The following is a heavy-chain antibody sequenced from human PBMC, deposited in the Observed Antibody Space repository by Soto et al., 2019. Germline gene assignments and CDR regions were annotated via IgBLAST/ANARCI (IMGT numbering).Heavy chain of an antibody. CDR1: GFTLSDHY. D-gene: IGHD1-26*01. J-gene: IGHJ4*02. Sequence: EVQLVESGGGLVQPGGSLRLSCAASGFTLSDHYMDWVLQAPGKGLEWVGRTKNKANRYTTEYAASVNGRFTISRDDSKNSLYLQMNSLKTEDTAVYYCARWVSGSPDNWGQGTLVTVSS. CDR2: TKNKANRYTT. CDR3: ARWVSGSPDN. V-gene: IGHV3-72*01.